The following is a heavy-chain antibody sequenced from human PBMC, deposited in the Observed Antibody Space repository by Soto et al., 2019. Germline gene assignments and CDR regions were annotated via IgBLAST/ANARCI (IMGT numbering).Heavy chain of an antibody. Sequence: LQLQESGPGLVKPSETLSLPCSVSGVSITNTRYYWGWIRQPPGKGLEWIGTIYFSGSTFYNPSLKSRLTISEDTSKNQSSLRLCSVTAADTAVYYCARHGPYWGQGILVVVSS. CDR3: ARHGPY. J-gene: IGHJ4*02. V-gene: IGHV4-39*01. CDR2: IYFSGST. CDR1: GVSITNTRYY.